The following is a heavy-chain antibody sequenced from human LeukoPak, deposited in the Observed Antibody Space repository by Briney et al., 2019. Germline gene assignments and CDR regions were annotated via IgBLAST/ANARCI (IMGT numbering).Heavy chain of an antibody. CDR2: ITSTSSYM. Sequence: GGSLRLSCAASGFTFSSYNMNWVRQAPGKGLEWVSSITSTSSYMYYADSVKGRFTISRDNAQNSLYLHMGSLRAEDTAVYYCTRDPYSGGYGDDYYYYMDVWGKGTTVTISS. CDR3: TRDPYSGGYGDDYYYYMDV. V-gene: IGHV3-21*01. J-gene: IGHJ6*03. CDR1: GFTFSSYN. D-gene: IGHD1-26*01.